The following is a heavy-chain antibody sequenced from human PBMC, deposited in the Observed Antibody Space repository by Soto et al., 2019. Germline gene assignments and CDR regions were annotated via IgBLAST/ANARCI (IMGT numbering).Heavy chain of an antibody. CDR2: ISSSGSTI. D-gene: IGHD6-19*01. CDR3: ARDLSSGWSSGVAQNWFDP. Sequence: GGSLRLSCAASGFTFSDYYMSWIRQAPGKGLEWVSYISSSGSTIYYADSVKGRFTISRDNAKNSLYLQMNSLRAEDTAVYYCARDLSSGWSSGVAQNWFDPWGQGTLVTVSS. V-gene: IGHV3-11*01. J-gene: IGHJ5*02. CDR1: GFTFSDYY.